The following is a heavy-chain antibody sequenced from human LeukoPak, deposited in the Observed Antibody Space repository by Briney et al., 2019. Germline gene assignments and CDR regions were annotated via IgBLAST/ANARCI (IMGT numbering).Heavy chain of an antibody. V-gene: IGHV3-30-3*01. D-gene: IGHD6-19*01. CDR3: AREDSSGWYEGAFDI. J-gene: IGHJ3*02. CDR2: ISYDGSNK. CDR1: GFTFSSYA. Sequence: GGSLRLSCAASGFTFSSYAMHWVRQAPGKGLEWVAVISYDGSNKYYADSVKGRFTISRDNSKNTLYLQMNSLRAEDTAVYYCAREDSSGWYEGAFDIWGQGTMVTVSS.